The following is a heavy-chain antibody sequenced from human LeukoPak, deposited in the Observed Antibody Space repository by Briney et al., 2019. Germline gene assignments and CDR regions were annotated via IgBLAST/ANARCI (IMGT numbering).Heavy chain of an antibody. D-gene: IGHD3-22*01. Sequence: GESQKISCKGSGYSFTSYWIAWVRQMSGKGLEWMGMIYAGDSTSRYSPSFQGQVTMSVDKSISTAYLQWNSLKASDTAIYYCARPGDSAGYFYGVADMWGQGTVXT. CDR2: IYAGDSTS. J-gene: IGHJ3*02. CDR3: ARPGDSAGYFYGVADM. V-gene: IGHV5-51*01. CDR1: GYSFTSYW.